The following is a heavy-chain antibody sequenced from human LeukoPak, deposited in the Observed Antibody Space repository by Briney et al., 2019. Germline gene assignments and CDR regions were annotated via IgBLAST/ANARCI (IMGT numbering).Heavy chain of an antibody. CDR1: GFTFSSYW. Sequence: PGGSLRLSCAASGFTFSSYWMSWVRQAPGKGLEWVANIKEDGSEKYYVDSVKGRFTISRDNAKNSLYLQMNSLRAEDTAVYYCAREGKEDSSGYYWYFDYWGQGTLVTVSS. J-gene: IGHJ4*02. CDR3: AREGKEDSSGYYWYFDY. V-gene: IGHV3-7*01. CDR2: IKEDGSEK. D-gene: IGHD3-22*01.